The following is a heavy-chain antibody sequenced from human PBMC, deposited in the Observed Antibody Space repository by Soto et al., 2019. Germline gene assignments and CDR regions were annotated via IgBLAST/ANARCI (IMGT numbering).Heavy chain of an antibody. CDR1: GFTFSSYG. V-gene: IGHV3-30*18. J-gene: IGHJ4*02. Sequence: GESLKISCAASGFTFSSYGMHWVRQAPGKGLEWVAVISYDGSNKYYADSGKGRFTISRDNSKNTLYLQMNSLRAEDTAVYYCANENGPPSSGGGTEFDYWGQGTLVTVSS. D-gene: IGHD1-7*01. CDR3: ANENGPPSSGGGTEFDY. CDR2: ISYDGSNK.